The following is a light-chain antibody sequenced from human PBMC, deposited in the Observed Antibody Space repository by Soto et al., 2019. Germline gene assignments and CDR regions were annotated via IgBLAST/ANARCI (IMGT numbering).Light chain of an antibody. V-gene: IGKV3-20*01. J-gene: IGKJ3*01. CDR3: QQYDTSPL. Sequence: EIVLTQSPGTLSLSPGERATLSCRASQSVTSSYLAWYQQKPGQAPRLLIYGASSRATGIPDRFSGSGSGTDFTLTISRLEPEDFAVYYCQQYDTSPLFGPGTKVDIK. CDR2: GAS. CDR1: QSVTSSY.